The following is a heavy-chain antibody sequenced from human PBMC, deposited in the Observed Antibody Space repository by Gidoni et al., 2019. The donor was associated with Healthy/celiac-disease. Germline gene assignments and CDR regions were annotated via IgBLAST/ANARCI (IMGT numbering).Heavy chain of an antibody. D-gene: IGHD6-6*01. CDR3: ARDVLYSRSSGVDY. Sequence: QVQLVESGGGVAQPGRSLRLSCAASGFTFSSDGMHWVRQAPGKGLEWVAVIWYDGSNKYYADSVKGLFTISSDNSKNTLYLQMNSLRAEDTAVYYCARDVLYSRSSGVDYWCQGTLVTVSS. V-gene: IGHV3-33*01. CDR1: GFTFSSDG. J-gene: IGHJ4*02. CDR2: IWYDGSNK.